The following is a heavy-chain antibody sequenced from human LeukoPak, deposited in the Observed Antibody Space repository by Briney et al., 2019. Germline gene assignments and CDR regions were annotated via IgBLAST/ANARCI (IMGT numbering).Heavy chain of an antibody. Sequence: GSLRLSCAASGFTFSSYSMNWVRQAPGKGLEWVSSISSSSSYIYYADSVKGRFTISRDNAKNSLYLQMNSLRAEDTAVYYCARVMWGSGYYYYYGIDVWGQGTTVTVSS. J-gene: IGHJ6*02. D-gene: IGHD2-15*01. V-gene: IGHV3-21*01. CDR1: GFTFSSYS. CDR2: ISSSSSYI. CDR3: ARVMWGSGYYYYYGIDV.